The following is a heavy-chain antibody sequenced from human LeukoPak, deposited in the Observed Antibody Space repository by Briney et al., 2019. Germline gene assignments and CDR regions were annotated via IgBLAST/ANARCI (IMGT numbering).Heavy chain of an antibody. CDR2: ISSTGNTI. V-gene: IGHV3-11*01. CDR1: GFTFSDFY. Sequence: GGSLRLSCAASGFTFSDFYMSRIRQAPGKQLEWVSYISSTGNTIYYADSVKGRFTISRDNAKNSLYLQMDSLRADDTAMYYCARDRDGYSSDAFDIWGQGTMVTVSS. J-gene: IGHJ3*02. D-gene: IGHD5-24*01. CDR3: ARDRDGYSSDAFDI.